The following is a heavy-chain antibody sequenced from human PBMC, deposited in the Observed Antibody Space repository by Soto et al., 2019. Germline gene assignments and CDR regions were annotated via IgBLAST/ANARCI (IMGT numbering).Heavy chain of an antibody. D-gene: IGHD3-10*01. V-gene: IGHV4-30-4*01. CDR3: ARDLRITMVRGVIISWFDP. Sequence: SETLSLTCTVSGGSISSGDYYWSWIRQPPGKGLEWIGYIYYSGSTYYNPSLKSRVTISVDTSKNQFSLKLSSVTAADTAVYYCARDLRITMVRGVIISWFDPWGQGTLVTVSS. J-gene: IGHJ5*02. CDR2: IYYSGST. CDR1: GGSISSGDYY.